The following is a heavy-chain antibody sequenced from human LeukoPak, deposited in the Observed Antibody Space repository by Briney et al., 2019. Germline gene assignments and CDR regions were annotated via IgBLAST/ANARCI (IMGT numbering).Heavy chain of an antibody. CDR2: IKSKTDGGTT. V-gene: IGHV3-15*01. J-gene: IGHJ4*02. CDR1: GFTFSNAW. CDR3: TTDNWYSSGWYDDGIDY. D-gene: IGHD6-19*01. Sequence: GGSLRLSCAASGFTFSNAWMSWVRQAPGKGLEWVGRIKSKTDGGTTDYAAPVKGRFTISRDDSKNTLYLQMNSLKTEDTVVYYCTTDNWYSSGWYDDGIDYWGQGTLVTVSS.